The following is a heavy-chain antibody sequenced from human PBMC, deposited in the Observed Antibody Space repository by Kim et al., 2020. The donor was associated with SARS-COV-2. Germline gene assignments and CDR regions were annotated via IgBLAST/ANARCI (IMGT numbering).Heavy chain of an antibody. CDR2: LYRGGSST. J-gene: IGHJ4*01. V-gene: IGHV3-23*03. D-gene: IGHD3-10*01. CDR1: GFTFSSYA. CDR3: ALLWGFGESDYAFDY. Sequence: GGSLRLSCAASGFTFSSYAMSWVRQAPGKGLEWVSVLYRGGSSTYYADSMKGRFTISRDNSKNTLYLQMNSLRAEDTAVYYCALLWGFGESDYAFDYWG.